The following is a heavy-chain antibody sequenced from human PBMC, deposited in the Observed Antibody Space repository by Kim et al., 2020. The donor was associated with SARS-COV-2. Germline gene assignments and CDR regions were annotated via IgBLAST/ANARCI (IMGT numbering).Heavy chain of an antibody. CDR1: GYTFTSYY. D-gene: IGHD3-22*01. V-gene: IGHV1-46*01. CDR3: ARGYYDSSGTIDAFDI. J-gene: IGHJ3*02. CDR2: INPSGGST. Sequence: ASVKVSCKASGYTFTSYYMHWVRQAPGQGLEWMGIINPSGGSTSYAQKFQGRVTMTRDTSTSTVYMELSSLRSEDTAVYYCARGYYDSSGTIDAFDIWGQGTMVTVSS.